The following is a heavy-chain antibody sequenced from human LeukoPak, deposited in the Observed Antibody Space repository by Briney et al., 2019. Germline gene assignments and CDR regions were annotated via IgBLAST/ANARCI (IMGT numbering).Heavy chain of an antibody. Sequence: GGSLRLSCAASGFTFSSYSMNWVRQAPGKGLEWVSSINSSSIFIYYADSVKGRFTISGDNSKNTLYLQMNSLRAEDTAVYYCAKELYYDSSGYYYVGRVSDYWGQGTLVTVSS. CDR1: GFTFSSYS. D-gene: IGHD3-22*01. J-gene: IGHJ4*02. CDR2: INSSSIFI. V-gene: IGHV3-21*04. CDR3: AKELYYDSSGYYYVGRVSDY.